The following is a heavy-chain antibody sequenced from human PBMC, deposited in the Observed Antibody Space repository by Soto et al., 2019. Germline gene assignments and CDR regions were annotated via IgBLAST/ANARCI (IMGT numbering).Heavy chain of an antibody. CDR2: IYWDDDK. CDR3: AHSGDYDILTGYYNRNGYFDY. CDR1: GFSLSTSGVG. J-gene: IGHJ4*02. D-gene: IGHD3-9*01. V-gene: IGHV2-5*02. Sequence: QITLKESGPTLVKPTQTLTLTCTFSGFSLSTSGVGVGWIRQPPGKALEWLALIYWDDDKRYSPSLKSRLTITKDTSKNQVVLTMTNMDPVDTATYYCAHSGDYDILTGYYNRNGYFDYWGQGTLVTVSS.